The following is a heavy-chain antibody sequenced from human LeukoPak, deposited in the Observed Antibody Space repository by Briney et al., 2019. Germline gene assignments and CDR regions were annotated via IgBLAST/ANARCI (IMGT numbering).Heavy chain of an antibody. J-gene: IGHJ4*02. D-gene: IGHD3-10*01. CDR3: ARGRRQYSSSSGFYGSGSYYFLFDY. V-gene: IGHV4-38-2*02. Sequence: SETLSLTCTVSGYSISSGYYWGWIQQPPGKGLEWIGSFYHSGSTYYNPSLKSQATISVDTSKNQFSLKLSSVTAADTAVYYCARGRRQYSSSSGFYGSGSYYFLFDYWGQGTLVTVSS. CDR2: FYHSGST. CDR1: GYSISSGYY.